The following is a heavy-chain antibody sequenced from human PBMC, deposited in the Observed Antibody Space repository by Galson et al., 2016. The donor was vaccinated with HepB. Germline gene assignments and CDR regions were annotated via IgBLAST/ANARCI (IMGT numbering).Heavy chain of an antibody. CDR3: ARGGAEMAVAGTAVDY. J-gene: IGHJ4*02. CDR1: GFSFSNYW. Sequence: SLRLSCAASGFSFSNYWMSWVRQAPGKGLEWVANINVEGSEKYYVDSVKGRFTISRDNSKNTLYLQMNSLRAEDTAVYYCARGGAEMAVAGTAVDYWGQGTLVTVSS. D-gene: IGHD6-19*01. CDR2: INVEGSEK. V-gene: IGHV3-7*01.